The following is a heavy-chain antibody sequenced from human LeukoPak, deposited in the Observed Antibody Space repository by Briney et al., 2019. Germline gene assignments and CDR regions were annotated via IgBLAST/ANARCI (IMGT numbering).Heavy chain of an antibody. CDR3: ARHVSAYGSGTPHNWFDP. CDR1: GGSLSSSSYY. Sequence: PSETLSLTCTVSGGSLSSSSYYWGWIRQPPGRGLEWFGYIYYSGSTNYNPSLKSRVTISVDTSKNQFSLKLSSVTAADTAVYYCARHVSAYGSGTPHNWFDPWGQGTLVTVSS. CDR2: IYYSGST. V-gene: IGHV4-61*05. D-gene: IGHD3-10*01. J-gene: IGHJ5*02.